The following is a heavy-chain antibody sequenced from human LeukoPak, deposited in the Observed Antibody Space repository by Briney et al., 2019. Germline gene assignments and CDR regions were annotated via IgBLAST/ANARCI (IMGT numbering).Heavy chain of an antibody. CDR3: ARGQYLYYFDY. CDR2: IYPDDSDT. D-gene: IGHD2/OR15-2a*01. CDR1: GYSFTSDW. Sequence: GESLQISCKGSGYSFTSDWIAWVRQMPGKGLEWMGIIYPDDSDTRYSPSFQGQVTISADKSISTAYLQWSSLKASDTAMYYCARGQYLYYFDYWGQGTLVNVAS. V-gene: IGHV5-51*01. J-gene: IGHJ4*02.